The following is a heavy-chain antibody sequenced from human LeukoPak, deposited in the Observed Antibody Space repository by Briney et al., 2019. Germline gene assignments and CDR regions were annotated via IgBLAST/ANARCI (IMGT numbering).Heavy chain of an antibody. D-gene: IGHD2-15*01. CDR2: IYYIGRT. Sequence: PSETLSLTCTLSGGSLSSGDYSWRWVRQPPAKGPERIGHIYYIGRTYYTPSRTSQGTRSVDTAQNQYSLELSAVTAADTAVYYCARECGGSLDWFDPWGQGTLVTVSS. CDR1: GGSLSSGDYS. CDR3: ARECGGSLDWFDP. V-gene: IGHV4-30-4*08. J-gene: IGHJ5*02.